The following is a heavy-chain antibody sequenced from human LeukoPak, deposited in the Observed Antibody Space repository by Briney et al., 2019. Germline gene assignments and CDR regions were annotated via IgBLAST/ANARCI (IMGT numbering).Heavy chain of an antibody. D-gene: IGHD3-10*01. V-gene: IGHV3-20*04. CDR1: GFTFDDYG. J-gene: IGHJ3*02. CDR3: ARVEGMEWFGELLSAFDI. Sequence: GGSLRLSCAASGFTFDDYGMSWVRQAPGKGLEWVSGINWNGGSTGYADSVKGRFTISRDNAKNSLYLQMNSLRAEDTALYYCARVEGMEWFGELLSAFDIWGQGTMVTVPS. CDR2: INWNGGST.